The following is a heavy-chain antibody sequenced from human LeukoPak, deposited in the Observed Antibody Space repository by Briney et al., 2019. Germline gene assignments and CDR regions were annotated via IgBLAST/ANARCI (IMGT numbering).Heavy chain of an antibody. CDR2: IYYSGST. V-gene: IGHV4-59*01. CDR3: ARSGRAGPDY. D-gene: IGHD3-10*01. Sequence: SETLSLTCTVSGGSISSYYWSWIRQPPGKGLEWIGYIYYSGSTNYNPSLKSRVTISVDTSKNQFSLKLSSVTAADTAVYYCARSGRAGPDYWGQRTLVTVSS. J-gene: IGHJ4*02. CDR1: GGSISSYY.